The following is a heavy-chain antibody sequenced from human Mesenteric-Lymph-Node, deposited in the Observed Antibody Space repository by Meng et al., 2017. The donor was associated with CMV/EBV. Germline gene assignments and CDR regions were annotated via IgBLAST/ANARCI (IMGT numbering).Heavy chain of an antibody. Sequence: SETLSLTCTVSGVSISSSNYYWGWIRQPPGKGLEWIGSMYYSGSRYYNPSLKSRVTISSDTSKNQFSLKLSSVIAADTAVYYCARLTPHGGDYWGQGTLVTVSS. J-gene: IGHJ4*02. V-gene: IGHV4-39*07. CDR3: ARLTPHGGDY. D-gene: IGHD3-10*01. CDR2: MYYSGSR. CDR1: GVSISSSNYY.